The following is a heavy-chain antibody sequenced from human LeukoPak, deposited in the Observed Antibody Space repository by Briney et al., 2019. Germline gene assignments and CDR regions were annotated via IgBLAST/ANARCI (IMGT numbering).Heavy chain of an antibody. V-gene: IGHV3-30-3*01. D-gene: IGHD5-18*01. Sequence: GGSLRLSCAASGFTFSNYAIHWVRQAPDKGLEWVTVISFDGSNKYYADSVKGRFTISRDNSENTLYLQMNSLRAEDTAAYYCARDVDTALDYWGQGTLVTVSS. CDR3: ARDVDTALDY. J-gene: IGHJ4*02. CDR2: ISFDGSNK. CDR1: GFTFSNYA.